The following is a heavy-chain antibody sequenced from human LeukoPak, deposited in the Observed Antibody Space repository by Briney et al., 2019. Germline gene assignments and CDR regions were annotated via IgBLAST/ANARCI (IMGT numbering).Heavy chain of an antibody. CDR1: GFTFSSYE. V-gene: IGHV3-48*03. D-gene: IGHD3-22*01. CDR2: ISSSGSKI. Sequence: GGSLRLSCVASGFTFSSYEMNWVRQAPGKELEWVSYISSSGSKIYYADSVKGRLTISRDNSKNSLYLQVNSLRAEDTAVYYCARERERYYDSSGYYDYWGQGTLVTVSS. CDR3: ARERERYYDSSGYYDY. J-gene: IGHJ4*02.